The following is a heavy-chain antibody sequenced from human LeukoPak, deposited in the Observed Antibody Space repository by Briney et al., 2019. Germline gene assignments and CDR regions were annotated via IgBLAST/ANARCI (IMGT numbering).Heavy chain of an antibody. CDR1: GGSISSSHYY. J-gene: IGHJ5*02. CDR3: GILPARDTYYYDRSGYYRPGVS. V-gene: IGHV4-39*07. Sequence: SETLSLTCTVSGGSISSSHYYWGWIRQPPGKGLEWIGSIRYSGSTYYNPSLKGRVTVSVDTSKNQFSLKVTSVTAADTAVYYCGILPARDTYYYDRSGYYRPGVSWGQGTLVTVSS. CDR2: IRYSGST. D-gene: IGHD3-22*01.